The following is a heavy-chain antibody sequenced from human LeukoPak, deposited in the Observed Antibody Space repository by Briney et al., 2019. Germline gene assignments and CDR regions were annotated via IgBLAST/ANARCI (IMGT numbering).Heavy chain of an antibody. CDR2: ISSNGGST. V-gene: IGHV3-64*01. D-gene: IGHD1-26*01. Sequence: GGSLRLSCAASGFTFSSYAMHWVRQAPGKGLEYVSAISSNGGSTYYANSVKGRFTISRDNSKNTLYLQMGSLRAEDMAVYYCARGRGSWPRCFFDYWGQGTLVTASS. CDR3: ARGRGSWPRCFFDY. CDR1: GFTFSSYA. J-gene: IGHJ4*02.